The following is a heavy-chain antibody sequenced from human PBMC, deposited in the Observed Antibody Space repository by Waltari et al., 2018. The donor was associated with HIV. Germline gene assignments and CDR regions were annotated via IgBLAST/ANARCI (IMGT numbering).Heavy chain of an antibody. J-gene: IGHJ4*02. D-gene: IGHD2-2*01. CDR2: IKSKTDGGTT. CDR1: GFTFSTAW. V-gene: IGHV3-15*01. Sequence: EVQLVESGGGLVKPGGSLILSCAASGFTFSTAWMRWVTQAPGKGLEWVGRIKSKTDGGTTDFAAPVKGRFSISRDDSKTTLYLQMNSLKTEDTAVYYCTTTVVVEAVFDYWGQGTLVTVSS. CDR3: TTTVVVEAVFDY.